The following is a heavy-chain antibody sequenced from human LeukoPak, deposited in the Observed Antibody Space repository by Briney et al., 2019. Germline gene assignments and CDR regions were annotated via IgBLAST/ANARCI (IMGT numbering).Heavy chain of an antibody. J-gene: IGHJ4*02. V-gene: IGHV3-NL1*01. D-gene: IGHD4-23*01. CDR2: IYSDGDT. CDR1: GFSFSNYA. Sequence: GGSLRLSCAASGFSFSNYARHWVRQAPGKGLDWVSLIYSDGDTKYADSVKGRFTISRDISTTTLYLQMNSLTADDTAVYYCVKGGVMGNFFFDCWGQGTLVTVSS. CDR3: VKGGVMGNFFFDC.